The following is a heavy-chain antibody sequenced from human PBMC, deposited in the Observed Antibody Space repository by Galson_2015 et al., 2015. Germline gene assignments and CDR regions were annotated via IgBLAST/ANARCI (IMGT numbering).Heavy chain of an antibody. CDR1: GGSISSGGYS. CDR3: AKAPWVNSGYDLQY. D-gene: IGHD5-12*01. J-gene: IGHJ4*02. V-gene: IGHV4-30-2*01. CDR2: IYHSGST. Sequence: TLSLTCTVSGGSISSGGYSWSWIRQPPGKGLEWIGYIYHSGSTYYNPSLKSRVTISVDRSKNQFSLKLSSVTAADTAVYYCAKAPWVNSGYDLQYWGQGTLVTVSS.